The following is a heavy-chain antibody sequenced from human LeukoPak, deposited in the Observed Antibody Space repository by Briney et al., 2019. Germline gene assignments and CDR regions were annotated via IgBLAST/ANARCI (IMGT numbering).Heavy chain of an antibody. V-gene: IGHV1-46*01. CDR1: GYTFTTYY. J-gene: IGHJ4*02. D-gene: IGHD5-18*01. CDR3: ARDPGSYGPSYYFDY. Sequence: ASVKVSCKASGYTFTTYYMHWVRQAPGRGLEEMGIINASGGSTSYAQKFQRRVTMTRDTSTSTVYMELSSLRSEDAAVYSCARDPGSYGPSYYFDYWGQGTLVTVSS. CDR2: INASGGST.